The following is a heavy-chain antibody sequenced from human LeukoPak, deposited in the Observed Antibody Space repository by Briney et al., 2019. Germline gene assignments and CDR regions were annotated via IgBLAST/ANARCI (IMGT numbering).Heavy chain of an antibody. D-gene: IGHD2-2*01. J-gene: IGHJ6*03. Sequence: SETLSLTCAVYGGSFSGYYWSWIRQPPGKGLEWIGEINHSGSTNYNPSLKSRVTISVDMSKNQFSLKLSSVAAADTAVYYCARSLVVPAPYYYYYYMDVWGKGTTVTISS. V-gene: IGHV4-34*01. CDR3: ARSLVVPAPYYYYYYMDV. CDR2: INHSGST. CDR1: GGSFSGYY.